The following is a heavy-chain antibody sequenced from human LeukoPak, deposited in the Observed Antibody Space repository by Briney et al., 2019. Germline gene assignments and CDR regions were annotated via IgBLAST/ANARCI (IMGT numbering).Heavy chain of an antibody. D-gene: IGHD4-11*01. J-gene: IGHJ4*02. CDR1: GFTFSSYW. Sequence: GGSLRLSCAASGFTFSSYWMSWVRQAPGKGLEWVSSISSSSTYIYYADSVKGRFTISRDNAKNSLYLQMNSLRAEDTAVYYCARDPYSGLFDYWGQGTLVTVSS. V-gene: IGHV3-21*01. CDR2: ISSSSTYI. CDR3: ARDPYSGLFDY.